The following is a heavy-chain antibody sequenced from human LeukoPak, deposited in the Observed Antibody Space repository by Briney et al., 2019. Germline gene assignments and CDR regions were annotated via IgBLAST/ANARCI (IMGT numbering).Heavy chain of an antibody. J-gene: IGHJ4*02. CDR1: GFTFSRYW. V-gene: IGHV3-7*01. CDR2: IKKDGSEK. D-gene: IGHD3-10*01. CDR3: ARLLVYNSGGEAFDY. Sequence: GGSLRLSCAASGFTFSRYWMSWVRQAPGKGLEWVANIKKDGSEKYYVDSVKGRFTISRDNAKNSLYLQMNSLRAEDTAVYYCARLLVYNSGGEAFDYWGPGTLVTVSS.